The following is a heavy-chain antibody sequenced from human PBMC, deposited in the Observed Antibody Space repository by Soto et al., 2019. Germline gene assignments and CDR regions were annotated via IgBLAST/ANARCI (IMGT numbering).Heavy chain of an antibody. Sequence: GGSLRLSCAASGFTFSSYGMHWVRQAPGKGLEWVAVISYDGSNKYYADSVKGRFTISRDNSKNTLYLQMNSLRAEDTAVYYCAKTYSSSWPDAFDIWGQGTMVTVSS. CDR3: AKTYSSSWPDAFDI. CDR2: ISYDGSNK. CDR1: GFTFSSYG. V-gene: IGHV3-30*18. J-gene: IGHJ3*02. D-gene: IGHD6-13*01.